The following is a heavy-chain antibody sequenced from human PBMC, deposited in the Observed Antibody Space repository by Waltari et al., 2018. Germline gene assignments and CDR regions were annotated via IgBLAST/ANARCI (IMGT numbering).Heavy chain of an antibody. V-gene: IGHV3-21*02. CDR1: GFTFSNYS. CDR2: IGSSTTYK. Sequence: EVQLVESGGGQVKPGGSLRLSCVGLGFTFSNYSMNWVRVAPGKGLDWVSSIGSSTTYKFYADSVKGRFTVSRDNAKNSVYLQMNNLRVEDTAVYYCARGPWAPLDYWGQGVLVTVSS. CDR3: ARGPWAPLDY. J-gene: IGHJ4*02.